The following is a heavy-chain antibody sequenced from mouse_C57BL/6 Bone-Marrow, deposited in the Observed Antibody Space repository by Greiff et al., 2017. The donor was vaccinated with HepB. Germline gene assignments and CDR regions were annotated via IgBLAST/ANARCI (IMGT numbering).Heavy chain of an antibody. V-gene: IGHV1-63*01. CDR1: GYTFTNYW. D-gene: IGHD2-10*01. J-gene: IGHJ4*01. Sequence: VQLQESGAELVRPGTSVKMSCKASGYTFTNYWIGWAKQRPGHGLEWIGDIYPGGGYTNYNEKFKGKATLTADKSSSTAYMQFSSLTSEDSAIYYCARRLLYAMDYWGQGTSVTVSS. CDR2: IYPGGGYT. CDR3: ARRLLYAMDY.